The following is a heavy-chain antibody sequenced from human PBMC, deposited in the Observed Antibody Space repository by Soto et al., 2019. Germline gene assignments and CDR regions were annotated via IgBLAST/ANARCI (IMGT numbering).Heavy chain of an antibody. CDR1: GGSISSGDYY. V-gene: IGHV4-30-4*01. D-gene: IGHD3-22*01. Sequence: PSETLSLTCTVSGGSISSGDYYWSWIRQPPGKGLEWIGYIYYSGSTYYNPSLKSRVTISVDTSKNQFSLKLSSVTAADTAVYYCARGEGVEARNYYDSSGYPFQHWGQGTLVTVSS. CDR2: IYYSGST. J-gene: IGHJ1*01. CDR3: ARGEGVEARNYYDSSGYPFQH.